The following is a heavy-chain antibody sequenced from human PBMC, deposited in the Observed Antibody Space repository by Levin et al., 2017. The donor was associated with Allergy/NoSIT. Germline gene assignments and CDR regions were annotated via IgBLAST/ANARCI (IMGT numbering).Heavy chain of an antibody. V-gene: IGHV3-64*02. J-gene: IGHJ4*02. Sequence: SCAASGFTFSTYAMHWVRQAPGQGLECVSAINNKGDDTYYADSVKGRFTISRDNSRNTLYLQMGSLRPEDMAVYYCARENGGPFDFWGQGTLVTVSS. CDR1: GFTFSTYA. CDR2: INNKGDDT. CDR3: ARENGGPFDF. D-gene: IGHD4-23*01.